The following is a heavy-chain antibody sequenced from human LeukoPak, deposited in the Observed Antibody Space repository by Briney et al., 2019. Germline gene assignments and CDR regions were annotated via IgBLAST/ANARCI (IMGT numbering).Heavy chain of an antibody. CDR2: IFSGGST. CDR1: GFIFSSNY. J-gene: IGHJ4*02. V-gene: IGHV3-53*01. Sequence: GGSLRLSCAASGFIFSSNYMTGVRQAPGKGLEWVSVIFSGGSTYYADSVKGRVTISRDNSKNTLYLQMNNLRGEDTAVYYCARVGPTRSDFDYWGQGTLVTVPS. CDR3: ARVGPTRSDFDY. D-gene: IGHD1-26*01.